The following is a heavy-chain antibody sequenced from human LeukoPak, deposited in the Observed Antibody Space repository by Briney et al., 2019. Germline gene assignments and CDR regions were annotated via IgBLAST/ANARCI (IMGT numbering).Heavy chain of an antibody. V-gene: IGHV3-7*01. Sequence: GGSLRLSCAASGFTFSSYWMSWVRQAPGKGLEWVANIKQDGSEKYYVDSAKGRFTISRDNAKNSLYLQMNSLRAEDTAVYYCATDRNIVGARDIDYWGQGTLVTVSS. CDR3: ATDRNIVGARDIDY. D-gene: IGHD1-26*01. J-gene: IGHJ4*02. CDR2: IKQDGSEK. CDR1: GFTFSSYW.